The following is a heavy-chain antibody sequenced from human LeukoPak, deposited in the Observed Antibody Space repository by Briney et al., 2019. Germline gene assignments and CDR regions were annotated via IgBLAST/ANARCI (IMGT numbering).Heavy chain of an antibody. V-gene: IGHV4-34*01. Sequence: SETLSLTCAVYGGSFSGCYWSWIRQPPGKGPEWIGEINHSGSTNYNPSLKSRVTISVDTSKNQFSLKLSSVTAADTAVYYCARSPRYYFDYWGQGTLVTVSS. CDR1: GGSFSGCY. CDR2: INHSGST. J-gene: IGHJ4*02. CDR3: ARSPRYYFDY.